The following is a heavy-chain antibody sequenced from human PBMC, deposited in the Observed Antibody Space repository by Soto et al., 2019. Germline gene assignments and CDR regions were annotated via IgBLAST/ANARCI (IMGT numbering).Heavy chain of an antibody. D-gene: IGHD6-19*01. J-gene: IGHJ4*02. CDR1: GFTVTSCV. V-gene: IGHV3-23*01. CDR2: ISGTGSNI. Sequence: EVQLLESGGGLVQPGGSLRLSCAASGFTVTSCVMAWVRRAPGKGLEWVSTISGTGSNIYYADSVKGRFTISRDSSKKNVSLQMNSLRVDDTAVYYCAKGGPSSGWYEFVFWGQGALVTVSS. CDR3: AKGGPSSGWYEFVF.